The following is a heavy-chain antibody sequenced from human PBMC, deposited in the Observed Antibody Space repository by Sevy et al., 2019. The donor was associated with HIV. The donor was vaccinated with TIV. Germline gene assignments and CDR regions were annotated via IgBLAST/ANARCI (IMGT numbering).Heavy chain of an antibody. CDR2: IYHSGST. V-gene: IGHV4-38-2*01. CDR1: NYSISSGYY. Sequence: SETLSLTCAVSNYSISSGYYWGWIRQSPGKGLEWIGNIYHSGSTYYNPSFKSRVTISVDASKNYFSLRRTSVTAADTAVYYCARASGGDRLDYYGMDVWGQGTTVTVSS. J-gene: IGHJ6*02. D-gene: IGHD2-15*01. CDR3: ARASGGDRLDYYGMDV.